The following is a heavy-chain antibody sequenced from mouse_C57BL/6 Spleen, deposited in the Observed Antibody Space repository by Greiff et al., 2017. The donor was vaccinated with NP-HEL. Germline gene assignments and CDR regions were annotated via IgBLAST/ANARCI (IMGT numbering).Heavy chain of an antibody. V-gene: IGHV1-55*01. CDR3: ARRREWSPYYFDY. CDR2: IYPGSGST. Sequence: VQLQQPGAELVKPGASVKMSCKASGYTFTSYWITWVKQRPGQGLEWIGDIYPGSGSTNYIEKFKSKATLTVDTSSSTAYMQLSSLTSEDSAVYYCARRREWSPYYFDYWGQGTTLTVSS. CDR1: GYTFTSYW. D-gene: IGHD1-1*02. J-gene: IGHJ2*01.